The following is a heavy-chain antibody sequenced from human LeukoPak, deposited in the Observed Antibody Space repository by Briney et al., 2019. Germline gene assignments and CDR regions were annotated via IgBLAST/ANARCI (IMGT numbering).Heavy chain of an antibody. CDR3: ARGGDIVATNGEFDY. D-gene: IGHD5-12*01. J-gene: IGHJ4*02. V-gene: IGHV4-34*01. CDR2: INHSGST. Sequence: GSLRLSCEVSGFSISNIYMSWLRQAPGKGLEWIGEINHSGSTNYNPSLKSRVTISVDTSKNQFSLKLSSVTAADTAVYYCARGGDIVATNGEFDYWGQGTLVTVSS. CDR1: GFSISNIY.